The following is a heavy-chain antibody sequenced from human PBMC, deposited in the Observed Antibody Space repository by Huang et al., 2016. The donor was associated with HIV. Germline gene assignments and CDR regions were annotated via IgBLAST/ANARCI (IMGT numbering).Heavy chain of an antibody. CDR2: IFPDDADT. Sequence: VQLVQSGAEVKKPGESLKISCKGSGYSFSRYWIAWVRQMPGKGLEWMGFIFPDDADTTYSPSFEGQVTISADKSIGTAYLQWSSLKASDTAMYYCARRFSSSSGYFDYWGQGSLVTVSS. CDR3: ARRFSSSSGYFDY. V-gene: IGHV5-51*01. D-gene: IGHD6-6*01. CDR1: GYSFSRYW. J-gene: IGHJ4*02.